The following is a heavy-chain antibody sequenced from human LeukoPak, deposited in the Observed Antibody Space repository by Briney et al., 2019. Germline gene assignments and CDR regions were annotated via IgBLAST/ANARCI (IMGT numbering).Heavy chain of an antibody. V-gene: IGHV1-46*01. CDR2: INPSGGST. J-gene: IGHJ4*02. CDR3: AREAPYDSGGYQGRFDD. CDR1: GYTFTGYY. D-gene: IGHD3-22*01. Sequence: ASVKLCCKASGYTFTGYYMHWVRQPPGQGLEWMGIINPSGGSTSYAQKFQGRVTMTRDTFTSTVYMELSSLRSEDTAVYYCAREAPYDSGGYQGRFDDWGQGTLVTVSS.